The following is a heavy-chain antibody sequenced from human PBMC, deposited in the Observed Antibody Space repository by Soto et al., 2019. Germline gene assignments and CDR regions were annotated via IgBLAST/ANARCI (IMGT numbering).Heavy chain of an antibody. CDR2: ISASNGNT. Sequence: QVQLVQSGAEVKKPGASVKVSCKASGYTFTSYGISWVRQAPGQGLEWMGWISASNGNTNYAQKLQGRVTMTTDTATSTGYMELRSLRSDDTAVYYCASIPYSYGSFSWGQATLVTVSS. J-gene: IGHJ5*02. V-gene: IGHV1-18*01. D-gene: IGHD5-18*01. CDR3: ASIPYSYGSFS. CDR1: GYTFTSYG.